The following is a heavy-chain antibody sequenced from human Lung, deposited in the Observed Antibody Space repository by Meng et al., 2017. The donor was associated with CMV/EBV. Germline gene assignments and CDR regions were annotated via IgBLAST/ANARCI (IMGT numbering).Heavy chain of an antibody. CDR2: INSDGSNT. V-gene: IGHV3-74*03. D-gene: IGHD6-19*01. Sequence: ESXKISXAASGFTLSNYRMHWVRQPPGKGLVWVSRINSDGSNTTYADFVKGRFTISRDNAKNTLYVQMNSLTVEDTAVYYCAREKAGTRHFDYWGQGTPVTVS. J-gene: IGHJ4*02. CDR3: AREKAGTRHFDY. CDR1: GFTLSNYR.